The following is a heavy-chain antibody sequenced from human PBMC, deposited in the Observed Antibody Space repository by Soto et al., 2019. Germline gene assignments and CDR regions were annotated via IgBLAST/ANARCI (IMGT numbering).Heavy chain of an antibody. CDR3: AKAVAVSYYALEYSYDGMDV. V-gene: IGHV3-23*01. CDR1: GFTFSSYA. J-gene: IGHJ6*02. D-gene: IGHD1-26*01. CDR2: IKGSGGKK. Sequence: GGSLRLSCAASGFTFSSYAMSWVRQAPGKGLEWVSAIKGSGGKKYYADSVKGRFTISRDNAKNALYLQMNSLRAEDTAVYYCAKAVAVSYYALEYSYDGMDVWGQGTMVTVSS.